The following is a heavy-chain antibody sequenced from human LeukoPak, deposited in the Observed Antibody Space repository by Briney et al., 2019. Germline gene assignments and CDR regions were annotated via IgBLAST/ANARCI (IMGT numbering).Heavy chain of an antibody. CDR3: ARESTGFCSGGSCYYYYGMDV. D-gene: IGHD2-15*01. CDR1: GGSISSYY. J-gene: IGHJ6*02. Sequence: SETLSLTCTVSGGSISSYYWSWMRQPPGKGLDGIGSTYYRWSTNYNPSLKSQVTISVATSTNQFSLRLSSVTAAATAVFYCARESTGFCSGGSCYYYYGMDVWGQGTTVTVSS. V-gene: IGHV4-59*01. CDR2: TYYRWST.